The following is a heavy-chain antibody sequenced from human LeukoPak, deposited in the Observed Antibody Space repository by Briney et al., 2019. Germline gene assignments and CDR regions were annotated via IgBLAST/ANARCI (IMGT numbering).Heavy chain of an antibody. Sequence: GRSLSLPCAASGFTFRTYAMHWVRQAPGKGLEWVAFIWPDGSKKFYADSVKGRFTISRANSKNTLYLQMNSLRAEDTAVYYCAKDYYGSGSYYDYYYFMDVWGKGTKVIVSS. CDR3: AKDYYGSGSYYDYYYFMDV. V-gene: IGHV3-30*02. CDR1: GFTFRTYA. D-gene: IGHD3-10*01. J-gene: IGHJ6*03. CDR2: IWPDGSKK.